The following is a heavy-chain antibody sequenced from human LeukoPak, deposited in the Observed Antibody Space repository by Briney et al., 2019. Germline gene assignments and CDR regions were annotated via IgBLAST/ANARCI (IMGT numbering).Heavy chain of an antibody. J-gene: IGHJ6*03. V-gene: IGHV3-66*01. Sequence: PGGSLRLSCAASGFTVSSNYMSWVRQAPGKGLEWVSVIYSGGSTYYADSVKGRFTISRDNSKNTLYLQMNSLRAEDTAVYYCARKLNPAGYYYMDVWGKGTTVTISS. CDR2: IYSGGST. CDR1: GFTVSSNY. D-gene: IGHD1-14*01. CDR3: ARKLNPAGYYYMDV.